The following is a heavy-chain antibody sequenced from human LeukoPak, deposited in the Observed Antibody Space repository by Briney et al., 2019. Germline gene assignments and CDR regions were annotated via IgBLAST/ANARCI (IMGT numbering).Heavy chain of an antibody. CDR1: GFTFSSYE. V-gene: IGHV3-21*01. CDR2: ISSSSSYI. J-gene: IGHJ4*02. D-gene: IGHD2-15*01. Sequence: SGGSLRLSCAASGFTFSSYEMNWVRQAPGKGLEWVSSISSSSSYIYYADSVKGRFTISRDNAKNSLYLQMNSLRAEDTAVYYCARGGGGHFDYWGQGTLVTVSS. CDR3: ARGGGGHFDY.